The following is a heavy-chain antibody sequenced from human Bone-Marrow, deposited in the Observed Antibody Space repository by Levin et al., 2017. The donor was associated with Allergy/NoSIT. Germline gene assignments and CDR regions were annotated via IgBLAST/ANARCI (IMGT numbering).Heavy chain of an antibody. CDR2: IFYSGDA. CDR1: GDSMKSGDFY. CDR3: ARGFYDSSGDSSGYWFYR. D-gene: IGHD3-22*01. J-gene: IGHJ5*02. V-gene: IGHV4-30-4*01. Sequence: PSETLSLTCSVSGDSMKSGDFYWSWIRQPPGKGLEWVGGIFYSGDAYYNPSLKSRTTISLDTARTQFSLKVTAVTAADTGVYYCARGFYDSSGDSSGYWFYRWGHGTQVTV.